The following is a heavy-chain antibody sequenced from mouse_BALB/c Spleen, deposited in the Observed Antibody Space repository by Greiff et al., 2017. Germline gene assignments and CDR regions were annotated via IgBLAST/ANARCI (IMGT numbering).Heavy chain of an antibody. Sequence: DVKLVESGGGLVQPGGSLKLSCAASGFTFSSYGMSWVRQTPDKRLELVATINSNGGSTYYPDSVKGRFTISRDNAKNTLYLQMSSLKSEDTAMYYCARAGVLYWYFDVWGAGTTVTVSS. CDR2: INSNGGST. CDR1: GFTFSSYG. J-gene: IGHJ1*01. V-gene: IGHV5-6-3*01. CDR3: ARAGVLYWYFDV.